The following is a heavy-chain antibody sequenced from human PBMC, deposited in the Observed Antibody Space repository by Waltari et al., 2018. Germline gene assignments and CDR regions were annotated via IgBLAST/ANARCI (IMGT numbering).Heavy chain of an antibody. CDR1: GFTWSSYC. CDR2: ITRRVTL. J-gene: IGHJ6*03. V-gene: IGHV3-48*01. Sequence: EVQVVESGGALVQPGGSMRLSCAASGFTWSSYCMDWVRKAPGMWLVLITYITRRVTLYYSASVKRRFTTSRATAKNSLCMQLNSLGGEDPAVYYCAAGGQVVPMDVWGKGTTVTVSS. CDR3: AAGGQVVPMDV. D-gene: IGHD6-6*01.